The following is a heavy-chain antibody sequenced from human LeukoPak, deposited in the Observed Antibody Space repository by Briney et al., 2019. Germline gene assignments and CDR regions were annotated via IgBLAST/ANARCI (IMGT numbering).Heavy chain of an antibody. D-gene: IGHD6-19*01. CDR1: GFAFSSYG. Sequence: GGSLRLSCAASGFAFSSYGMHWVRQAPGKGLEWVAYIHYDSSTEDYADSVKGRFTISRDNAKNSLYLQMNNLRAEDTAVYYCARDKEEGSSSGSIFDIWGQGTVVTVSS. CDR2: IHYDSSTE. CDR3: ARDKEEGSSSGSIFDI. V-gene: IGHV3-30*02. J-gene: IGHJ3*02.